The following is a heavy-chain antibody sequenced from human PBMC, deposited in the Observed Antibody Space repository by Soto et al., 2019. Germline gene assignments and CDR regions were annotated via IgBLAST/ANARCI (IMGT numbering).Heavy chain of an antibody. D-gene: IGHD2-8*01. CDR3: AREIMPLTNDWSFDL. V-gene: IGHV4-30-4*01. CDR1: GGSISGGVHS. Sequence: QVQLQESGPGLVKPSETLSLTCTVSGGSISGGVHSWSWIRQPPGKGLEWIGHIFDSGSTYYNPSRKSRLSISVDTSKNQFSLRLSSVPAADTAVYYCAREIMPLTNDWSFDLWGRGTLVTVSS. J-gene: IGHJ2*01. CDR2: IFDSGST.